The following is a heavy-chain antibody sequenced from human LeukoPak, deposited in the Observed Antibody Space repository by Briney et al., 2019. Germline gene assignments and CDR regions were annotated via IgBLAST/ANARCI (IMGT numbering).Heavy chain of an antibody. CDR1: GGSFSGYY. V-gene: IGHV4-34*01. CDR3: ARDYCSGGSCYRTSSSDYYMDV. Sequence: SETLSLTCAVYGGSFSGYYWSWIRQPPGKGLEWLGEINHSGSTNYNPSLKSRVTISVDTSKNQFSLKLSSVTAADTAVYYCARDYCSGGSCYRTSSSDYYMDVWGKGTTVTISS. D-gene: IGHD2-15*01. CDR2: INHSGST. J-gene: IGHJ6*03.